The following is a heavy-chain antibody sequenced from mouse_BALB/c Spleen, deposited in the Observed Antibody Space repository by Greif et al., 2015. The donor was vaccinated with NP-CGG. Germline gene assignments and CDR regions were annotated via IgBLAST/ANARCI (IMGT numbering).Heavy chain of an antibody. CDR2: ISSGGSYT. Sequence: EVKVVESGGDLVKPGGSLKLSCAASGFTFSSYGMSWVRQTPDKRLEWVATISSGGSYTYYPDSVKGRFTISRDNAKNTLYLQMSSLKSEDTAMYYCARREITTDWYFDVWGAGTTVTVSS. V-gene: IGHV5-6*02. CDR1: GFTFSSYG. CDR3: ARREITTDWYFDV. D-gene: IGHD2-4*01. J-gene: IGHJ1*01.